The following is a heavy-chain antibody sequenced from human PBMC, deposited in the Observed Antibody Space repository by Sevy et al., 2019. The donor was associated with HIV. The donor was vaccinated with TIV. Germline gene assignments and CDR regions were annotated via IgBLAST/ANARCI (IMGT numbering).Heavy chain of an antibody. Sequence: GESLKISCKGSGYNFTTYWISWVRQMPGKGLEWMGRIDPSDSHTNYSPSFQGHVTMSAVKSINPVYLQWSSLQASDTAMYYCARHIPQGGDYFDYWGQGTLVTVSS. CDR3: ARHIPQGGDYFDY. J-gene: IGHJ4*02. D-gene: IGHD2-21*01. V-gene: IGHV5-10-1*01. CDR1: GYNFTTYW. CDR2: IDPSDSHT.